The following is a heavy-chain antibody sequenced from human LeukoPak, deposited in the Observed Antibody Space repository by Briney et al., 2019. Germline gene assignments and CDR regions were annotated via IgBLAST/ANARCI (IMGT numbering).Heavy chain of an antibody. CDR1: GGSISSYY. D-gene: IGHD4-11*01. CDR3: ARLSNYAAFDI. CDR2: IYYSGST. Sequence: PSETLSLTCTVSGGSISSYYWSWIRQPPGKGLEWIGYIYYSGSTNYNPSLKSRVTISVDTSKNQFSLKLSSVTAADTAVYYCARLSNYAAFDIWGQGTMVTVSS. J-gene: IGHJ3*02. V-gene: IGHV4-59*08.